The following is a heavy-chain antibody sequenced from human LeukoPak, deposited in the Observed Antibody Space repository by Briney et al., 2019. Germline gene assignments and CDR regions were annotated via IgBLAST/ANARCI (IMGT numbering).Heavy chain of an antibody. Sequence: SETLSLTCTVSGGSIGSHYWSWIRQPAGKGLEWIGRIYTSGSTNYNPSLKSRVTMSVDTSKNQFSLKLSSVTAADTAVYYCARDLGYSSSIAAPPGNYGMDVWGQGTTVTVSS. CDR3: ARDLGYSSSIAAPPGNYGMDV. CDR2: IYTSGST. J-gene: IGHJ6*02. V-gene: IGHV4-4*07. D-gene: IGHD6-6*01. CDR1: GGSIGSHY.